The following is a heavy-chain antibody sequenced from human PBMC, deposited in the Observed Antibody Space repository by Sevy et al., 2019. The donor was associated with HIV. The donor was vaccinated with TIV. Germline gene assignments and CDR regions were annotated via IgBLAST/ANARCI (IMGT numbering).Heavy chain of an antibody. CDR2: IYYSGST. D-gene: IGHD5-18*01. Sequence: SETLSLTCTVSGGSISSGGYYWSWIRQHPGKGLEWIGYIYYSGSTYYTPSLKSRVTISVDTSKNQFSLKLSSVTAADTAVYYCARCVDTAMVYYFDYWGQGTLVTVSS. CDR1: GGSISSGGYY. V-gene: IGHV4-31*03. CDR3: ARCVDTAMVYYFDY. J-gene: IGHJ4*02.